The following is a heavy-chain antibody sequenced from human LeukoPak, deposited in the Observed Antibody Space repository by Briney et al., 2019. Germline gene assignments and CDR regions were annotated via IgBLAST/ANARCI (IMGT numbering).Heavy chain of an antibody. J-gene: IGHJ4*02. CDR1: GYTFTGYY. D-gene: IGHD3-22*01. CDR3: AREGDYYDSSGYGYFDY. V-gene: IGHV1-18*04. Sequence: ASVTVSCKASGYTFTGYYRHWVRQAPGQGLEWMGWISAYNGNTNYAQKLQGRVTMTTDTSTSTAYMELRSLRSDDTAVYYCAREGDYYDSSGYGYFDYWGQGTLVTVSS. CDR2: ISAYNGNT.